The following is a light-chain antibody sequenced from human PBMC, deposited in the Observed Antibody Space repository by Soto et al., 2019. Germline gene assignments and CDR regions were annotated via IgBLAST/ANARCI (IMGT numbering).Light chain of an antibody. CDR2: EVS. CDR1: SSDVRSHNL. J-gene: IGLJ7*01. V-gene: IGLV2-23*02. CDR3: CSYGGSRAV. Sequence: QSALTQPASVSGSPGQSITISCTGTSSDVRSHNLVSWYQQHQGQAPKLMIYEVSKRPLGVSARFSASKSGNTASLTISGLQAEDEADYYCCSYGGSRAVFGGGTQLTVL.